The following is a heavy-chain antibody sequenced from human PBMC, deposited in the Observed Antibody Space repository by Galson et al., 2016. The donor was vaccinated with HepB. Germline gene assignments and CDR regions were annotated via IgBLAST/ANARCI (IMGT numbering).Heavy chain of an antibody. CDR1: GGSIVSSSYY. CDR3: ARQSVGAFDY. D-gene: IGHD1-26*01. Sequence: SETLSLTCTVSGGSIVSSSYYWGWIRQPPGKGLDWIGNMFYSGSTYYNPSLKSRVTISVDTSRNQFSLQLASVTAADTAVYYCARQSVGAFDYWGQGTLVTVSP. J-gene: IGHJ4*02. CDR2: MFYSGST. V-gene: IGHV4-39*01.